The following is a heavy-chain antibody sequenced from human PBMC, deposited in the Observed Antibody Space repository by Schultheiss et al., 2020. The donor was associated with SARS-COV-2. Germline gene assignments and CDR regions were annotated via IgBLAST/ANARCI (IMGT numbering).Heavy chain of an antibody. J-gene: IGHJ5*02. CDR3: ATYGSGSINFPRP. V-gene: IGHV1-8*01. D-gene: IGHD3-10*01. CDR2: MNPNSGNT. Sequence: ASVKVSCKASGYTFTSYDINWVRQATGQGLEWMGWMNPNSGNTGYAQKFQGRVTMTRDTSISTAYMELSRLRSDDTAVYYCATYGSGSINFPRPWGQGTLVTVSS. CDR1: GYTFTSYD.